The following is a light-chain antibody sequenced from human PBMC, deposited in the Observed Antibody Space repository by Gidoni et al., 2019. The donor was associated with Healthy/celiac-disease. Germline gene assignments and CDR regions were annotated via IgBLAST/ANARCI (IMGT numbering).Light chain of an antibody. V-gene: IGKV3-15*01. CDR2: GAS. CDR1: QSVSSN. CDR3: QQYNNWPRT. Sequence: EIVMTQSPATLSVSPGESATRSCRASQSVSSNLAWYQQKPGQAPRLLIYGASTRATGIPARFSGSGSGTEFTLTISSLQSEDFAVYYCQQYNNWPRTFGQGTKLEIK. J-gene: IGKJ2*01.